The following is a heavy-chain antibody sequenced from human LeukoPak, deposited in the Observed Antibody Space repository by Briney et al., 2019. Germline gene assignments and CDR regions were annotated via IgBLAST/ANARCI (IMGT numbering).Heavy chain of an antibody. CDR1: GGSISSSSYY. J-gene: IGHJ4*02. Sequence: PSETLSLTCTVAGGSISSSSYYWGWLRQPPGKGLEWIGSIYYSGSTNYNPYLKSRVTISVDKSKSQFSLKLSSVTAADTAVYYCARGGDYIWGNYRRGDCYFGYWGQGTLVTVSS. D-gene: IGHD3-16*02. V-gene: IGHV4-39*07. CDR3: ARGGDYIWGNYRRGDCYFGY. CDR2: IYYSGST.